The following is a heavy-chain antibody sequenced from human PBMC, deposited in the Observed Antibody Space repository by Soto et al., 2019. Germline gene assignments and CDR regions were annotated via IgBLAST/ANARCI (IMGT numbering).Heavy chain of an antibody. J-gene: IGHJ5*02. CDR1: GGTFSSYT. Sequence: SVKVSCKASGGTFSSYTISWVRQAPGQGLEWMGRIIPILGIAKYSQKFQDTVTITRDTSASTVYMELNSLKSEDTAVYYCARDSYDSSGYYNWFDPWGQGTLVTVSS. D-gene: IGHD3-22*01. CDR2: IIPILGIA. CDR3: ARDSYDSSGYYNWFDP. V-gene: IGHV1-69*04.